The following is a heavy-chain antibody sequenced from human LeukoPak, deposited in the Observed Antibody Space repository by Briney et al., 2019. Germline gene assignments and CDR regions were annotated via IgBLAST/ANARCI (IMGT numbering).Heavy chain of an antibody. CDR2: ISGGGGST. CDR1: GFTFSSYA. CDR3: AKDYYYGSGSYYAFDY. Sequence: PGGSLRLSCAASGFTFSSYAMTWVRQAPGKGLEWVSAISGGGGSTYYADSVKGRFTISRDDSKNTLYLQMNSLRADDTAVYSCAKDYYYGSGSYYAFDYWGQGTLVTVSS. D-gene: IGHD3-10*01. V-gene: IGHV3-23*01. J-gene: IGHJ4*02.